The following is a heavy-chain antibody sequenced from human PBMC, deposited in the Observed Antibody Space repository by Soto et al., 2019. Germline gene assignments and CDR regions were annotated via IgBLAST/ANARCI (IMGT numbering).Heavy chain of an antibody. CDR1: GVSVSSDDYY. Sequence: SETLSLTCSVSGVSVSSDDYYWNWIRQPPGKGLEWIGYNHIRGRTNYNPSLGSRVAISLDTSKNQFSLTLTSVTAADTAIYFCARLLDINRWPLDFCGQGTLVTVSS. D-gene: IGHD1-26*01. J-gene: IGHJ4*02. CDR3: ARLLDINRWPLDF. CDR2: NHIRGRT. V-gene: IGHV4-61*08.